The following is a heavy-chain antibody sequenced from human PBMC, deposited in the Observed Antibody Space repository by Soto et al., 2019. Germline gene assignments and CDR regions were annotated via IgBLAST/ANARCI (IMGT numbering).Heavy chain of an antibody. Sequence: GGSLRLSCAASGFTFSSYAMSWVRQAPGKGLEWVSAISGSGGSTYYADSVKGRFTISRDNSKNTLYLQMNSLRAEDTAVYYCANSRPSIRFLEWLPAHWGQGTLVTAPQ. CDR1: GFTFSSYA. CDR3: ANSRPSIRFLEWLPAH. D-gene: IGHD3-3*01. J-gene: IGHJ4*02. V-gene: IGHV3-23*01. CDR2: ISGSGGST.